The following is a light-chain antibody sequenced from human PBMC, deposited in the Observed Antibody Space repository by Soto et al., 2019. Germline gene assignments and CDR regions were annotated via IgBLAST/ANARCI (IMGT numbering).Light chain of an antibody. J-gene: IGKJ4*01. CDR2: GAS. CDR3: QQYGDWPLT. Sequence: EIVLTQSPGTLSLSPGERATLSCRASQSVSNNYLAWYQQKPGQAPRLLIYGASNRATGIPDRFSGSGSGTDFTLTISSLQSEDFAVYYCQQYGDWPLTFGGGTKVDIK. CDR1: QSVSNNY. V-gene: IGKV3-20*01.